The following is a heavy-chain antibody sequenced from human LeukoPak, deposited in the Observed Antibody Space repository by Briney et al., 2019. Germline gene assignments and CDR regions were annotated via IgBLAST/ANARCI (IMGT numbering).Heavy chain of an antibody. Sequence: SSVKVSCKPSGGTFSSYAISWVRQAPGKGLEWMGGGIPTFGTANYAQKSQGRVTITADDSTSTAYMELRSLRSEDTAVYYCARVGITMVRGVSPGYYFDYCGQGTLVTVSS. J-gene: IGHJ4*02. D-gene: IGHD3-10*01. V-gene: IGHV1-69*13. CDR1: GGTFSSYA. CDR2: GIPTFGTA. CDR3: ARVGITMVRGVSPGYYFDY.